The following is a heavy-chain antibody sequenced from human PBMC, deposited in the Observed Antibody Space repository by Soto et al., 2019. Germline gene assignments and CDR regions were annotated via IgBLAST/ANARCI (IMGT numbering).Heavy chain of an antibody. CDR1: GYTFTGYY. V-gene: IGHV1-2*02. CDR2: INPNSGGT. CDR3: AKFSRSSYYDSSGYH. Sequence: ASVKVSCKASGYTFTGYYMHWVRQAPGQGLEWMGWINPNSGGTNYAQKFQGRFTISRDNSKNTLYLQMNSLRAEDTAVYYCAKFSRSSYYDSSGYHWGQGTLVTVSS. D-gene: IGHD3-22*01. J-gene: IGHJ4*02.